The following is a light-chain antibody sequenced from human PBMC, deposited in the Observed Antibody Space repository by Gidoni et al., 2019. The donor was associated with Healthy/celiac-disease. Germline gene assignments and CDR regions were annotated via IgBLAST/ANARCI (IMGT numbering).Light chain of an antibody. CDR1: QSVRSY. CDR2: DSS. V-gene: IGKV3-11*01. J-gene: IGKJ2*01. Sequence: EIVLTQAPATLSLSPGERATLSCRASQSVRSYLAWYQQKPGQAPRLLIYDSSNRATGIPVRFSGSGSGTDFTLTISSLEPEDFAVYYCQQRSNWPLSYTFGQGTKLEIK. CDR3: QQRSNWPLSYT.